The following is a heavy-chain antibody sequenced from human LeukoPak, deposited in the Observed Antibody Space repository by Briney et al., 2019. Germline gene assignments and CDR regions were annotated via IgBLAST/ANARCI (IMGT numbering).Heavy chain of an antibody. CDR3: ARGLHCSSTSCYTGTSNWFDP. CDR2: ISAYNGNT. CDR1: GYTFTSYG. J-gene: IGHJ5*02. V-gene: IGHV1-8*03. Sequence: ASVKVSCKASGYTFTSYGISWVRQAPGQGLEWMGWISAYNGNTGYAQKFQGRVTITRNTSISTAYMELSSLRSEDTAVYYCARGLHCSSTSCYTGTSNWFDPWGQGTLVTVSS. D-gene: IGHD2-2*02.